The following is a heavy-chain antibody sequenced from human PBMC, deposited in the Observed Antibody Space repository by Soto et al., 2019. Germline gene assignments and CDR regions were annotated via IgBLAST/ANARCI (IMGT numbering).Heavy chain of an antibody. J-gene: IGHJ6*02. V-gene: IGHV3-30-3*01. D-gene: IGHD1-7*01. CDR2: ISYDGSNK. CDR3: ARGANWNYYYYYYGMDV. CDR1: GFTFSSYA. Sequence: QVQLVESGGGVVQPGRSLRLSCAASGFTFSSYAMHWVRQAPGKGLEWVAVISYDGSNKYYADSVKGRFTISRDNSKNTLYLQMNSLRAEDTDVYYCARGANWNYYYYYYGMDVWGQGTTVTVSS.